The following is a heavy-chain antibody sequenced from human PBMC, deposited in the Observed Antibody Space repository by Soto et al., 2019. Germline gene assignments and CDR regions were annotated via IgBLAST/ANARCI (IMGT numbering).Heavy chain of an antibody. Sequence: PSETLSLTCTVSGGSISSYYWSWIRQPPGKGLEWIGYIYYSGSTNYNPSLKSRVTISVDTSKNQFSLKLSSVTAADTAVYYCARDYEGGVGFDYWGQGALVTVSS. J-gene: IGHJ4*02. CDR1: GGSISSYY. CDR2: IYYSGST. D-gene: IGHD3-3*01. V-gene: IGHV4-59*01. CDR3: ARDYEGGVGFDY.